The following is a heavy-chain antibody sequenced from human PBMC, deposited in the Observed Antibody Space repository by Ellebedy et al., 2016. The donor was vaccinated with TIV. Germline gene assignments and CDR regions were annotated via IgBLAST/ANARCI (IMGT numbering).Heavy chain of an antibody. J-gene: IGHJ4*02. CDR1: EFTFSNYA. CDR3: ARGRWSGSGSYRGYYFDD. V-gene: IGHV3-23*01. Sequence: GGSLRLSXAASEFTFSNYAMTWVRQAPGKGLQWVSSISGGGGSTYYADSVKGRFTISSDNAKISLYLQMNSLRAEDTAVYYCARGRWSGSGSYRGYYFDDWGQGTLVTVSS. CDR2: ISGGGGST. D-gene: IGHD3-10*01.